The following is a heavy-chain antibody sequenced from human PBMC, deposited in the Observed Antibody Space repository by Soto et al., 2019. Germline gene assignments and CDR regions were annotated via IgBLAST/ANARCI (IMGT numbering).Heavy chain of an antibody. CDR2: IIPIFGTA. D-gene: IGHD6-19*01. Sequence: SVKVSCKASGGTFSSYPISWVRQAPGQGLEWMGGIIPIFGTANYAQKFQGRVTITADESTSTAYMELSSLRSEDTAVYYCARGHAVAGYFDSWGQGTLVTVSS. V-gene: IGHV1-69*13. CDR1: GGTFSSYP. CDR3: ARGHAVAGYFDS. J-gene: IGHJ4*02.